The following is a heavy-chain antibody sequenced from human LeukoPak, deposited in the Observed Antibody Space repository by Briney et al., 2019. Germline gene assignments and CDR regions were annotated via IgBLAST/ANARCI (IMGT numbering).Heavy chain of an antibody. V-gene: IGHV3-74*01. D-gene: IGHD2/OR15-2a*01. CDR1: GFTFSSYW. Sequence: QPGGSLRLSCAASGFTFSSYWMHWVRQAPGKGLVWVSGINSDGSSTSYADSVKGRFTISRDNAKNTLYLQMNSLRAEDTAVYYCARASLSRPDYWGQGTLVTVSS. J-gene: IGHJ4*02. CDR2: INSDGSST. CDR3: ARASLSRPDY.